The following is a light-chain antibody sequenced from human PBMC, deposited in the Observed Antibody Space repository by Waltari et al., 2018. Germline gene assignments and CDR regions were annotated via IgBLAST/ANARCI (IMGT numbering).Light chain of an antibody. CDR2: WVF. CDR3: MQGTRWPYT. Sequence: EVVMTQSPVSLSVTLGQAASISCKSSQSLVPVDGNTYLKWFHQRPGKSPRWLIYWVFNRASGVPDRFSGSGSGTDFTLRISRVEAEDVGVYYCMQGTRWPYTFGQGTQLDIK. V-gene: IGKV2-30*02. CDR1: QSLVPVDGNTY. J-gene: IGKJ2*01.